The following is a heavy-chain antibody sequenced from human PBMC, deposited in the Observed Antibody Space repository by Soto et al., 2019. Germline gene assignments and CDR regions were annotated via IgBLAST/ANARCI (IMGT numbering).Heavy chain of an antibody. V-gene: IGHV3-66*01. J-gene: IGHJ6*02. CDR2: IYSGGST. CDR1: GFTVSSNY. CDR3: ARDQYVLNYYYYGMDV. Sequence: GGSLRLSCAASGFTVSSNYMSWVRQAPWKGLEWVSVIYSGGSTYYADSVKGRFTISRDNSKNTLYLQMNSLRAEDTAVYYCARDQYVLNYYYYGMDVWGQGTTVTVSS. D-gene: IGHD3-10*02.